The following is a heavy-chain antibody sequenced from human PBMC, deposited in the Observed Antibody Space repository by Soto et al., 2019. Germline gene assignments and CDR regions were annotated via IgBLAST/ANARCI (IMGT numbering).Heavy chain of an antibody. D-gene: IGHD2-8*01. V-gene: IGHV4-34*01. J-gene: IGHJ5*02. CDR3: ARGRSNGRSRFDP. CDR2: INHSGST. CDR1: GGSFSGYY. Sequence: KPSGTLSLTFAVYGGSFSGYYWTWIRQPPGRGLEWIGEINHSGSTNYNPSLKSRVTISVDTSKNQFSLKLSSVTAADTAVYYCARGRSNGRSRFDPWGQGTLVTVSS.